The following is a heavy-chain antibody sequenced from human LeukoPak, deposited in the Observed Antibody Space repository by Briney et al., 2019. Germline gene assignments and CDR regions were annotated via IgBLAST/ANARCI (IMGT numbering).Heavy chain of an antibody. D-gene: IGHD6-13*01. CDR2: IKQDGSEK. V-gene: IGHV3-7*01. J-gene: IGHJ4*02. CDR3: AKERTSSWHGYHFDQ. Sequence: PGGSLRLSCAASGFTFSSYWMSWVRQAPGKGLEWVANIKQDGSEKYYVDSVKGRFTISRDNSNNTLYLQMNSLRVEDTAVYYCAKERTSSWHGYHFDQWGQGTLVTVSS. CDR1: GFTFSSYW.